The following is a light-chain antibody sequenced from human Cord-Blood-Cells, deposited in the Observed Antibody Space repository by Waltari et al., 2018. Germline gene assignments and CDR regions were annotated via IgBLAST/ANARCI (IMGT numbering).Light chain of an antibody. CDR1: QSVSSY. CDR2: DAS. Sequence: EIVFTQPPATLSLSPGERATLSCRASQSVSSYLAWYQQKPGQAPRLLIYDASNRATGIPARFSGSGSGTDFTLTISSLEPEDFAVYYCQQRSNWPLTFGGGTKVEIK. V-gene: IGKV3-11*01. CDR3: QQRSNWPLT. J-gene: IGKJ4*01.